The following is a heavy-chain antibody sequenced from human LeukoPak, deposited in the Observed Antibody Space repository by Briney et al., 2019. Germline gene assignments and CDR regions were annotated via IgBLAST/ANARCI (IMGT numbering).Heavy chain of an antibody. CDR2: IYYSGST. Sequence: SETPSLTCTVSGGSISSSSYYWGWTRQPPGQGLEWIGTIYYSGSTNSNPSLKSRVTMSLDTSENQFSLKLSSVTAADTAVYYCAKAGRFSSGGHFYYGMDVWGQGATVTVSS. CDR3: AKAGRFSSGGHFYYGMDV. J-gene: IGHJ6*02. CDR1: GGSISSSSYY. D-gene: IGHD3-22*01. V-gene: IGHV4-39*07.